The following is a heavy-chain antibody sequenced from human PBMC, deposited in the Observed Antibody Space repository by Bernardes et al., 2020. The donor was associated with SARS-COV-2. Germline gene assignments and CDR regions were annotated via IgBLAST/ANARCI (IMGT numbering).Heavy chain of an antibody. CDR1: GFSVSGNY. D-gene: IGHD1-26*01. V-gene: IGHV3-53*01. CDR3: AREGSWDPDY. CDR2: IYSGGYT. Sequence: SLRLSCAASGFSVSGNYMSWVRQAPGRGLEWVSIIYSGGYTKYTDSVKGRFTISRDNSKNALYLQMNSLRVEDTAVYYCAREGSWDPDYWGQGTQVTVSS. J-gene: IGHJ4*02.